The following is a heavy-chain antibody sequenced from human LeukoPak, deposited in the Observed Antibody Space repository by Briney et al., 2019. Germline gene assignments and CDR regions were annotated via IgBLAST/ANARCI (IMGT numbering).Heavy chain of an antibody. CDR3: ARGSTSGWPDYFDY. CDR1: GFTLSSYW. V-gene: IGHV3-74*01. Sequence: GGSLRLSCVASGFTLSSYWMHWVRQAPGKGLVWVSRINGDGSSTSYANSVKGRFTISRDNAKNTLYLQMHSLRADDTAVYYCARGSTSGWPDYFDYWGQGSVVTVSS. D-gene: IGHD6-19*01. J-gene: IGHJ4*02. CDR2: INGDGSST.